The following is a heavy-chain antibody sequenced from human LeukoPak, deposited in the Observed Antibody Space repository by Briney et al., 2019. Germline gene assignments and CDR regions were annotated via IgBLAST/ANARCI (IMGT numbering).Heavy chain of an antibody. J-gene: IGHJ4*02. V-gene: IGHV3-15*01. CDR2: IKSKTDGETA. CDR3: TPDLGKYYPGSQRLLPLDY. Sequence: GGSLRLSCVDSGFTFTNAWMSWVRQAPGKGLEWIGRIKSKTDGETANYAEPVRGRFTITRDDSKSAVYLQMNSLKIEDTAVYYCTPDLGKYYPGSQRLLPLDYWGQGTLVTVSS. D-gene: IGHD3-10*01. CDR1: GFTFTNAW.